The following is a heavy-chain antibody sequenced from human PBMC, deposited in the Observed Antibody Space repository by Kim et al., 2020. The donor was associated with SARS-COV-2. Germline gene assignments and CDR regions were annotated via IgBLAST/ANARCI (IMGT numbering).Heavy chain of an antibody. J-gene: IGHJ3*02. V-gene: IGHV4-39*01. CDR2: IYYSGST. Sequence: SETLSLTCTVSGGSISSSSYYWGWIRQPPGKGLEWIGSIYYSGSTYYNPSLKSRVTISVDTSKNQFSLKLSSVTAADTAVYYCARTVLLWFGELLPGDAFDIWGQGTMVTVSS. CDR1: GGSISSSSYY. D-gene: IGHD3-10*01. CDR3: ARTVLLWFGELLPGDAFDI.